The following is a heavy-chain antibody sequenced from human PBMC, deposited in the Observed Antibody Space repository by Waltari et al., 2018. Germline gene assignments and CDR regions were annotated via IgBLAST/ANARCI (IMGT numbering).Heavy chain of an antibody. CDR3: ARDRGRGLYLDT. Sequence: QLQESGPGLMKPSGTLSLSCAVSGDSVSSSYWWSWVRQSPQTGLEWIGQVHGSGRANYNPSFASRFTVSLDTSNNQFSLEVTSATAADTAVYFCARDRGRGLYLDTWGPGTLVTVSP. CDR1: GDSVSSSYW. V-gene: IGHV4-4*02. J-gene: IGHJ4*02. CDR2: VHGSGRA. D-gene: IGHD2-15*01.